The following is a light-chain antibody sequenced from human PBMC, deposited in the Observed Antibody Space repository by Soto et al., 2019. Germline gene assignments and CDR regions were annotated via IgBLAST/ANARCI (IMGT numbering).Light chain of an antibody. Sequence: QPASVSGSPGQSISVSCTGTSSDVGKYKFVSWYQHHPGKAPKLMMYEGTKRPSGVSNRFSGSKSGNTASLTISGLQAEDEADYYCCSHAGSGTLVFGGGTKVTVL. J-gene: IGLJ3*02. CDR3: CSHAGSGTLV. CDR1: SSDVGKYKF. V-gene: IGLV2-23*01. CDR2: EGT.